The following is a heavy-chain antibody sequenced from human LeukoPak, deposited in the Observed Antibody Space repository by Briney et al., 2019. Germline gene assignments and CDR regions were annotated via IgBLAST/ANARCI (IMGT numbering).Heavy chain of an antibody. CDR3: AKSPMVRGVTPGFAP. CDR1: GFTVSSNY. J-gene: IGHJ5*02. Sequence: GGSLRLSCAASGFTVSSNYMSWVRQAPGKGLEWVSVIYSGGSTYYADSVKGRFTISRDNSKNTLYLQMNSLRAEDTAVYYCAKSPMVRGVTPGFAPWGQGTLVTVSS. V-gene: IGHV3-53*01. CDR2: IYSGGST. D-gene: IGHD3-10*01.